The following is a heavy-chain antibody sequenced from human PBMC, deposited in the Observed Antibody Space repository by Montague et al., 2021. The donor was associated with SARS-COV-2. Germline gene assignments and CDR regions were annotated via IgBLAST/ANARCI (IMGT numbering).Heavy chain of an antibody. CDR3: ARYSPLGFESPDTFDI. CDR1: GSSVGSDYY. J-gene: IGHJ3*02. D-gene: IGHD3-9*01. V-gene: IGHV4-38-2*02. Sequence: SETLSLTCTVSGSSVGSDYYWAWIRQSPGKGLEWIGSSSHKGITDYNPSLRSRVTLSVDTSKNQISLKLTSVAAADTAVYYCARYSPLGFESPDTFDIWGRGTMVTVSS. CDR2: SSHKGIT.